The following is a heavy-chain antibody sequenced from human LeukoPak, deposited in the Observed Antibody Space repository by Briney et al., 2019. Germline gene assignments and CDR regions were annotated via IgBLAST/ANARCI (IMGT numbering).Heavy chain of an antibody. J-gene: IGHJ5*02. Sequence: GASVTVSCKASGYTFTSYGISWVRQAPGQGLEWMGWISAYNGNTNYAQKLQGRVTMTTDTSTSTAYMELRSLRSDDTAVYYCARGRAVTTSSWFDPWGQGTLVTVSS. CDR1: GYTFTSYG. D-gene: IGHD4-17*01. CDR3: ARGRAVTTSSWFDP. V-gene: IGHV1-18*01. CDR2: ISAYNGNT.